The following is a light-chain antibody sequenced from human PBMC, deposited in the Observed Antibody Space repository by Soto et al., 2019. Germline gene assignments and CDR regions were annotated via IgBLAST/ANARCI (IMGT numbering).Light chain of an antibody. Sequence: IQLTQSPSSLSASVGDRVTITCRASQGISSYLAWYQQKPGKAPNLLIYTASTLQSGVPSRFSGSGSGTDFTLTISSLQPEDFAVYYCQQYNNWPRTFGQGTRWIS. J-gene: IGKJ1*01. V-gene: IGKV1-9*01. CDR1: QGISSY. CDR3: QQYNNWPRT. CDR2: TAS.